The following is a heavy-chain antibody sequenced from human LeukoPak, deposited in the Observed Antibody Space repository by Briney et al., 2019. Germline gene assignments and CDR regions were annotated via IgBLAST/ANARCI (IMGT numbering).Heavy chain of an antibody. CDR2: INNVASHI. CDR3: ARVPLIAAAGR. Sequence: GGSLRLSCAASGFTFSNSAMNWVRQAPGKGLEWVSSINNVASHIYYADSVRGRFTISRDNAKNSVSLQMSNLRAEDTAVYYCARVPLIAAAGRWGQGTLVTVSS. D-gene: IGHD6-13*01. CDR1: GFTFSNSA. J-gene: IGHJ4*02. V-gene: IGHV3-21*01.